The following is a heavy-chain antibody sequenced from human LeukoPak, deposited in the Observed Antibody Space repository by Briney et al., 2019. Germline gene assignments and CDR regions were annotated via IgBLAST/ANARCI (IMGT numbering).Heavy chain of an antibody. CDR3: ARDATTSGYCSSTSCYNWFDP. D-gene: IGHD2-2*01. Sequence: ASVKVSCKASGYTFTGYYMHWVRQAPGQGLEWMGWINPNSGGTNYAQKFQGRVTMTRDTSISTAYMELSRLRSDDTAVYYCARDATTSGYCSSTSCYNWFDPWGRGTLVTVSS. CDR2: INPNSGGT. V-gene: IGHV1-2*02. CDR1: GYTFTGYY. J-gene: IGHJ5*02.